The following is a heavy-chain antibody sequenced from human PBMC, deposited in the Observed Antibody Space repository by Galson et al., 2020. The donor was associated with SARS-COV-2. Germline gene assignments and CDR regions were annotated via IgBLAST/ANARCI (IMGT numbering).Heavy chain of an antibody. J-gene: IGHJ6*03. CDR1: GFTFSSYS. Sequence: NSGGSLRLSCAASGFTFSSYSMNWVRQAPGKGLEWVSSISSSSSYIYYADSVKGRFTISRDNAKNSLYLQMNSLRAEDTAVYYCARGFVGDYVWASLPYMDVWGKGTTVTVSS. CDR2: ISSSSSYI. V-gene: IGHV3-21*01. D-gene: IGHD3-16*01. CDR3: ARGFVGDYVWASLPYMDV.